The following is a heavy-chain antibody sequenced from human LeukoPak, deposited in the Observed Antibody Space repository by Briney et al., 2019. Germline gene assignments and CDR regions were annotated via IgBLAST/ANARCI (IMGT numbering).Heavy chain of an antibody. CDR2: INHSGST. CDR1: GGSFSGYY. D-gene: IGHD5-18*01. V-gene: IGHV4-34*01. Sequence: SETLSLTCAVYGGSFSGYYGSWIRQPAGKGLEWIGEINHSGSTNYNPSLKSRVTISVDTSKNQFSLKLSSVTAADTAVYYCARGRIQPDYWGQGTLVTVSS. J-gene: IGHJ4*02. CDR3: ARGRIQPDY.